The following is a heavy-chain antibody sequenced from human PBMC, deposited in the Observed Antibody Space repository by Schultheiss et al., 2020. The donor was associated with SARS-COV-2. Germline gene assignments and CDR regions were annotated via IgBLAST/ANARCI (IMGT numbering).Heavy chain of an antibody. CDR3: ARGIVVPAAQIDY. CDR1: GGSISSYY. D-gene: IGHD2-2*01. Sequence: SETLSLTCTVSGGSISSYYWSWIRQPAGKGLEWIGRIYTSGSTYYNPSLKSRVTISVDTSKNQISLKLRSVTAADTAVYYCARGIVVPAAQIDYWGQGTLVTVSS. V-gene: IGHV4-4*07. J-gene: IGHJ4*02. CDR2: IYTSGST.